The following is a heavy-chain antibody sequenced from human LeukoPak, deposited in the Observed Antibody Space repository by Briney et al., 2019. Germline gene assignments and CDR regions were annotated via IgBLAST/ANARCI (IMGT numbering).Heavy chain of an antibody. CDR2: IYYSGST. CDR1: GGSISSSSYY. CDR3: ATLNDYYASSGYPRFGP. J-gene: IGHJ5*02. V-gene: IGHV4-39*01. Sequence: SEXLSLTCTVSGGSISSSSYYWGWIRQPPGKGLEWIGSIYYSGSTYYNPSLKSRVTISVDTSKNQFSLKLSSVTAADTAVYYCATLNDYYASSGYPRFGPWGQGTLVTVSS. D-gene: IGHD3-22*01.